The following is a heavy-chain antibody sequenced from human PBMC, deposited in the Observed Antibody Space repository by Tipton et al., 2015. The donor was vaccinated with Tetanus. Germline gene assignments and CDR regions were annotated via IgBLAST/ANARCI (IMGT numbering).Heavy chain of an antibody. J-gene: IGHJ5*02. V-gene: IGHV3-23*01. Sequence: SLRLSCAASGFPFSNYAMNWIRQSPLRGLEWVSGISGSGDETHYADSVKGRFTISRDNSMNSVYLQMNSLRDEDTAVYYCAKDPASRGWFDPWGQGTLVSVSS. CDR3: AKDPASRGWFDP. CDR1: GFPFSNYA. CDR2: ISGSGDET.